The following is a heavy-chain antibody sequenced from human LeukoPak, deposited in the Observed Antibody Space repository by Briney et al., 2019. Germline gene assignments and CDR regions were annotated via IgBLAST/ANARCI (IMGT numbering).Heavy chain of an antibody. D-gene: IGHD3/OR15-3a*01. CDR3: ARDRDWSFDY. CDR1: GITFSGNW. J-gene: IGHJ4*02. CDR2: IKPDGSEK. Sequence: DPGGSLRLSCADSGITFSGNWMSWVRQAPGKGLEWVAHIKPDGSEKYYVDSVRGRFTISRDNAENSLYLEMNSLRAEDTAVYYCARDRDWSFDYWGQGTLATVSS. V-gene: IGHV3-7*05.